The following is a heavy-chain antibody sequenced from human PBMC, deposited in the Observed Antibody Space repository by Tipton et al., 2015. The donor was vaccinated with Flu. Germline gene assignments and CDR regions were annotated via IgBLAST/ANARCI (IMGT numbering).Heavy chain of an antibody. CDR2: IIPIFGTA. J-gene: IGHJ4*02. D-gene: IGHD3-22*01. CDR3: AEGGYYDSSGYPTYKGYFDY. V-gene: IGHV1-69*01. Sequence: QLVQSGAEVKKPGSSVKVSCKASGGTFSSYAISWVRQAPGQGLEWMGGIIPIFGTANYAQKFQGRVTITADESTSTAYMELSSLRSEDTAVYYCAEGGYYDSSGYPTYKGYFDYWGQGTLVTVSS. CDR1: GGTFSSYA.